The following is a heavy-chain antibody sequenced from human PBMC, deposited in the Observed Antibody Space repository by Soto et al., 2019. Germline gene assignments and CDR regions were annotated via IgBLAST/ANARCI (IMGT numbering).Heavy chain of an antibody. CDR2: ISSSSSYI. D-gene: IGHD3-3*01. J-gene: IGHJ4*02. V-gene: IGHV3-21*01. CDR1: GFTFSSYS. CDR3: ARDAFWSGYPLDY. Sequence: PGGSLRLSCAASGFTFSSYSMNWVRQAPGKGLEWVSSISSSSSYIYYADSVKGRFTISRDNAKNSLYLQMNSLRAEDTAVYYCARDAFWSGYPLDYWGQGTMVTVS.